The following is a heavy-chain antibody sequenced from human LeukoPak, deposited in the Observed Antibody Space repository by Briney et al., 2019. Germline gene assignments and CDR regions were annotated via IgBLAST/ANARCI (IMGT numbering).Heavy chain of an antibody. J-gene: IGHJ5*02. D-gene: IGHD2-2*01. CDR3: ARDRDVVPAASVGWFDP. Sequence: SETLSLTCTVSSGSISSYYWSWIRQPAGKGLEWIGRIYTSGSTNYNPSLKSRVTMSVDTSKNQFSLKLSSVTAADTAVYYCARDRDVVPAASVGWFDPWGQGTLVTVSS. CDR2: IYTSGST. CDR1: SGSISSYY. V-gene: IGHV4-4*07.